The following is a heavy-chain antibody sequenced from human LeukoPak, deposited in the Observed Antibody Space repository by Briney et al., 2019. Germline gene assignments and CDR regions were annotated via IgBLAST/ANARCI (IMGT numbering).Heavy chain of an antibody. J-gene: IGHJ4*02. CDR1: GFSVSSNY. V-gene: IGHV3-66*01. CDR2: IYSDGNT. Sequence: PGGSLRLSCAASGFSVSSNYLTWVRQAPGKRLEWVSVIYSDGNTFYTDSVKGRFSISRDTSKKTVYLQMKSLRAADTAVYYCARGGEHLIAWGQGALVTVSS. CDR3: ARGGEHLIA. D-gene: IGHD2-21*01.